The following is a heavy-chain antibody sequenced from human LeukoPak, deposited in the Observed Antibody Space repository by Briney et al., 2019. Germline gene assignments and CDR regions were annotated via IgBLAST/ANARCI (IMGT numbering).Heavy chain of an antibody. CDR3: AKTGTSSSFDY. J-gene: IGHJ4*02. V-gene: IGHV3-48*01. D-gene: IGHD6-13*01. CDR2: ISSSSSTI. Sequence: GGSLRLSCAASGFTFSSYSMNWVRQAPGKGLEWVSYISSSSSTIYYADSVKGRFTISRDNAKNSLYLQMNSLRAEDTAVYYCAKTGTSSSFDYWGQGTLVTVSS. CDR1: GFTFSSYS.